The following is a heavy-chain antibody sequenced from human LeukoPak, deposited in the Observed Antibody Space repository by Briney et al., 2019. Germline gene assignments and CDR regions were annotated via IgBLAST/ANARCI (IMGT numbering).Heavy chain of an antibody. CDR2: INHSGST. V-gene: IGHV4-34*01. CDR3: ARGIYSYDAFDI. Sequence: PSETLSLTCAVYGGSFSGYYWSWIRQPPGKGLEWIGEINHSGSTNYNPSLTSRVTISVDTSKNQFSLKLSSVTAADTAVYYCARGIYSYDAFDIWGQGTMVTVSS. CDR1: GGSFSGYY. D-gene: IGHD5-18*01. J-gene: IGHJ3*02.